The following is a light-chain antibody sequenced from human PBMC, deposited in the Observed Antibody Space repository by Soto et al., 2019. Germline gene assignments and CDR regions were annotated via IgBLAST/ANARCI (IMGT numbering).Light chain of an antibody. CDR1: SSNIGGNT. CDR3: AAWDDSLNGPV. V-gene: IGLV1-44*01. Sequence: QSVLTQPPSASGTPGQRVTISCSGSSSNIGGNTVDWYQQVPGTAPELLIYRNSQRPSGVPDRFSGSKSGTSASLAISGLQSEDEADYYCAAWDDSLNGPVFGGGTQLTVL. J-gene: IGLJ2*01. CDR2: RNS.